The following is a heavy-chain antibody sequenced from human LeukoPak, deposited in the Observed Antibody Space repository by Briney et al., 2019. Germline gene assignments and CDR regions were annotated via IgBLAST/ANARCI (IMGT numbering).Heavy chain of an antibody. Sequence: GESLKISCKGSGYSFTSYWISWVRQMPGKGLEWMGRIDPSDSYTNYSPSFQGHVTISADKCISTAYLQSTSLKASDTAMYYCARMGDVGYCSGGSCYMAPNYGMDVWGEGTTVTVSS. CDR1: GYSFTSYW. J-gene: IGHJ6*04. D-gene: IGHD2-15*01. CDR3: ARMGDVGYCSGGSCYMAPNYGMDV. CDR2: IDPSDSYT. V-gene: IGHV5-10-1*01.